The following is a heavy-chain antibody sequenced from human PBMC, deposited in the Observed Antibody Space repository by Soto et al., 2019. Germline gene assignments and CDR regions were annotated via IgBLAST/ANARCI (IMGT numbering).Heavy chain of an antibody. Sequence: QVQLVQSGAEVKKPGSSVKVSCKASGGTFSSYTISWVRQAPGQGLEWMGRIIPILGIANYAQKFQGRVTITADKSTSTDYIELSSLRSEDTAVYYCARVAAELLGRNDAFDIWGQGTMVTVSS. D-gene: IGHD1-26*01. CDR3: ARVAAELLGRNDAFDI. CDR1: GGTFSSYT. CDR2: IIPILGIA. J-gene: IGHJ3*02. V-gene: IGHV1-69*02.